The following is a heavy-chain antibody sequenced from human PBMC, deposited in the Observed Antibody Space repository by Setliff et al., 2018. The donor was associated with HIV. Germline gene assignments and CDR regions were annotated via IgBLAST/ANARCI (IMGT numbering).Heavy chain of an antibody. CDR3: TTLVGANPYHDAFDI. CDR2: IKSKTDGGTT. V-gene: IGHV3-15*01. Sequence: PGGSLRLSCAASGFTFSNAWLSWVRQAPGKGLEWIGRIKSKTDGGTTDYAAPVKGRFTISRDDSKNTLYLQVNSLKTEDTAMYYCTTLVGANPYHDAFDIWGHGTMVTVSS. D-gene: IGHD1-26*01. CDR1: GFTFSNAW. J-gene: IGHJ3*02.